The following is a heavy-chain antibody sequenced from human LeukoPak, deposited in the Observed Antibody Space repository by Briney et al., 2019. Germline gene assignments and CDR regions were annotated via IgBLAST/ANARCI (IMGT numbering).Heavy chain of an antibody. J-gene: IGHJ4*02. Sequence: ASVKVSCKASGYTFTSYGISWVRQAPGQGLEWMGWISVYNGNTNYAQKLQGRVTMTRDTSISTAYMELSRLRSDDTAVYYCARDIDYWGQGTLVTVSS. CDR1: GYTFTSYG. V-gene: IGHV1-18*01. CDR3: ARDIDY. CDR2: ISVYNGNT.